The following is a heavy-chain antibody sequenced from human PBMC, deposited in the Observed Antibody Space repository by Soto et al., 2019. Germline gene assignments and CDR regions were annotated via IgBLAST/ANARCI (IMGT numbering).Heavy chain of an antibody. CDR2: ITSSSDTI. CDR1: GFTFSSFH. V-gene: IGHV3-48*02. Sequence: GGSLRLSCAASGFTFSSFHMNWVRQAPGRGLEWVAYITSSSDTIYYSDSVKGRFTISRDNGKNSLFLQMNSLRDEDTAVYYCARVVVVIPPGYYYAMDFWGQGTTVTVSS. D-gene: IGHD3-22*01. J-gene: IGHJ6*02. CDR3: ARVVVVIPPGYYYAMDF.